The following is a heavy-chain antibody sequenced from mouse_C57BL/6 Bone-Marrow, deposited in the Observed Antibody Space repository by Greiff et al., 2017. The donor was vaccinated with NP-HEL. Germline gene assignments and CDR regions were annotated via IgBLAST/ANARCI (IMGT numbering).Heavy chain of an antibody. CDR3: AKNYLFWFAY. CDR1: GFSLTSYG. V-gene: IGHV2-5*01. CDR2: IWSGGST. Sequence: QVQLQQSGPGLVQPSQSLSITCTVSGFSLTSYGVHWVRQSPGKGLEWLGVIWSGGSTDYNAAFMSRLSITNDNSKSQVFFKMNRLQADDTAIYYCAKNYLFWFAYWGQGTLVTVSA. J-gene: IGHJ3*01. D-gene: IGHD5-1*01.